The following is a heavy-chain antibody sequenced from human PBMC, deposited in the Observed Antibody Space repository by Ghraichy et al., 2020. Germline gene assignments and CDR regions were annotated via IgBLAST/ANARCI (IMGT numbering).Heavy chain of an antibody. CDR3: ARVSPSGRYPADFEY. Sequence: ASVKVSCKIARDPFSSYDINWVREGPRQGLERMGWVNPSSAKTGYGQKFQGRVTMTSDTSTSTAYMELSSLRSEDTAVYYCARVSPSGRYPADFEYWGQG. V-gene: IGHV1-8*01. J-gene: IGHJ4*02. CDR2: VNPSSAKT. CDR1: RDPFSSYD. D-gene: IGHD1-26*01.